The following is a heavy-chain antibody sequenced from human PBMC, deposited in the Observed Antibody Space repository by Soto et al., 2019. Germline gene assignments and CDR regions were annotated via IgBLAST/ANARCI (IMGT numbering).Heavy chain of an antibody. CDR1: GFTFTSSA. CDR2: IVVGSGNT. V-gene: IGHV1-58*01. Sequence: GASVKVSCKASGFTFTSSAVQWVRQARGQRLEWIGWIVVGSGNTNYAQKFQEGVTITRDMSTSTAYMELSSLRSEDTAVYYCAADSYGDYYYYGMDVWGQGTTVTVSS. J-gene: IGHJ6*02. D-gene: IGHD5-18*01. CDR3: AADSYGDYYYYGMDV.